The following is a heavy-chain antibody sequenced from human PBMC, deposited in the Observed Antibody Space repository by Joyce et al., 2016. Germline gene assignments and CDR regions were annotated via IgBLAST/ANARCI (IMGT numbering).Heavy chain of an antibody. CDR3: ARGRGYTTSVRRRGMDV. Sequence: QVQLQQWGAGLLKPSETLSLTCAVYGGSFSGSYWTVIRQPPGKGLEWIGEINGGGLTNYKPALKSRVTILLDTSKNQFSLKLTSVTAADTAVYYCARGRGYTTSVRRRGMDVWGQGTTVTVSS. D-gene: IGHD6-13*01. J-gene: IGHJ6*02. CDR2: INGGGLT. V-gene: IGHV4-34*01. CDR1: GGSFSGSY.